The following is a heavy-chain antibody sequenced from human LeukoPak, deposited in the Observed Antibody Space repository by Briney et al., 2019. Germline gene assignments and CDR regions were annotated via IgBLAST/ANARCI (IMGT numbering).Heavy chain of an antibody. CDR1: GYTFTGYY. CDR3: ARVHRKYDSSGSLSSD. J-gene: IGHJ4*02. Sequence: GASVKVSCKASGYTFTGYYVHWVRQAPGQGLEWMGWINPNSGDTNYPQRFQGRGTLTRDTSINTAYMELSGLRSDDTAVYYCARVHRKYDSSGSLSSDWGQGTLVTVSS. V-gene: IGHV1-2*02. CDR2: INPNSGDT. D-gene: IGHD3-22*01.